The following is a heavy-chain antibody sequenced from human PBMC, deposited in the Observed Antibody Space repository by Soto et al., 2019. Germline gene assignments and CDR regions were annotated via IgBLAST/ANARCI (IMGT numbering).Heavy chain of an antibody. Sequence: ESLKISCAASGFTFSSYAMSWVRQAPGKGLEWVSAISGSGGSTYYADSVKGRFTISRDNSKNSLYLQMNSLRAEDTAVYYCAKDPPRQDSSGWYFVDYWGQGTLVTVSS. V-gene: IGHV3-23*01. D-gene: IGHD6-19*01. J-gene: IGHJ4*02. CDR2: ISGSGGST. CDR1: GFTFSSYA. CDR3: AKDPPRQDSSGWYFVDY.